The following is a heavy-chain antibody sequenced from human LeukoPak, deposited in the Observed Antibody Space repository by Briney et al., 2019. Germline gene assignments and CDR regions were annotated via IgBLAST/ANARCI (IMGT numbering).Heavy chain of an antibody. CDR3: AKDFSTYYDSNGYYYY. J-gene: IGHJ4*02. CDR1: GYSISSGYY. CDR2: IYHSGST. Sequence: SETLSLTCTVSGYSISSGYYWGWIRQPPGKGLEWIGSIYHSGSTYYNPSLKSRVTISVDTSKNQFSLKLSSVTAADTAVYYCAKDFSTYYDSNGYYYYWGQGTLVTVSS. D-gene: IGHD3-22*01. V-gene: IGHV4-38-2*02.